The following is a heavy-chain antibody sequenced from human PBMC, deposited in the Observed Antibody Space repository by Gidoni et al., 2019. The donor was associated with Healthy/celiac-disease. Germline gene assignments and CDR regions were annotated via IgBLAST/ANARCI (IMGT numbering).Heavy chain of an antibody. D-gene: IGHD3-10*01. Sequence: QVQLVQSGAEVKQPGSSVKVSCKASGGTCTSYAISWVRQAPGQGLAGMGGIIPTFGTANYAQKFQGRVTITADESTSTAYMELSSLRSEDTAVYYCARDQRDYYGSGSYRYGMDVWGQGTTVTVSS. J-gene: IGHJ6*02. CDR3: ARDQRDYYGSGSYRYGMDV. V-gene: IGHV1-69*01. CDR1: GGTCTSYA. CDR2: IIPTFGTA.